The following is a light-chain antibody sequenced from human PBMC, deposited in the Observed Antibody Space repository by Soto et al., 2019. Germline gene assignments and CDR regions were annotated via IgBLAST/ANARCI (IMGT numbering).Light chain of an antibody. CDR1: RDIGNY. CDR2: GAY. Sequence: QITQSPPSLSSSLLDMITITCRASRDIGNYLAWYQQKPGKVPKLLIYGAYTLQSGVPSRFSGSGSGTDFTLTISSLQPEDVAIYYCQKYNSGLITFGQGTRLEIK. J-gene: IGKJ5*01. CDR3: QKYNSGLIT. V-gene: IGKV1-27*01.